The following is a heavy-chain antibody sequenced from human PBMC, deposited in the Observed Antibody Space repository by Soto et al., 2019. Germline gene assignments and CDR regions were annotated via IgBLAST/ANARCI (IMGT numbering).Heavy chain of an antibody. CDR2: IIPIFGTA. Sequence: QVQLVQSGAEVKKPGSSVKVSCKASGGTFSSYAISWVRQAPGQGLEWMGGIIPIFGTANYAQKFQGRVTIXADXPXSTAYMELSSLRSEDTAVYYCARPPVTTRSDDAFDIWGQGTMVTVSS. J-gene: IGHJ3*02. V-gene: IGHV1-69*12. CDR3: ARPPVTTRSDDAFDI. CDR1: GGTFSSYA. D-gene: IGHD4-17*01.